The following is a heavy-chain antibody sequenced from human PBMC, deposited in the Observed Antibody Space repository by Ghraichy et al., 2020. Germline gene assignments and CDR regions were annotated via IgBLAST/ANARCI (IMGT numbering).Heavy chain of an antibody. CDR2: IKTYGSTT. V-gene: IGHV3-74*01. J-gene: IGHJ4*02. CDR3: STSPRADRGNY. CDR1: GLTFSSYW. D-gene: IGHD3-10*01. Sequence: GGSRRLSCAASGLTFSSYWMHWVRQAPGKGLEWVSHIKTYGSTTNYADSVRGRFTISRDNAKNTLYLQMNSLRADDTAVYYCSTSPRADRGNYWGQGTLVTVSS.